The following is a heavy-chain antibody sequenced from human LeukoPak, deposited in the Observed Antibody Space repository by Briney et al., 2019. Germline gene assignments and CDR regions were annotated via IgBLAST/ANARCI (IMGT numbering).Heavy chain of an antibody. Sequence: GGSLRLSCSASGFSFSNYAMHWVRQAPGKGLEYVSVISSDGGGTYYADSAKGRFTISRDNSKNTLYLQMSSLRAEDTAVYYCAKLSSDWDNDCWGQGTLVTVSS. V-gene: IGHV3-64D*09. CDR1: GFSFSNYA. J-gene: IGHJ4*02. D-gene: IGHD6-19*01. CDR2: ISSDGGGT. CDR3: AKLSSDWDNDC.